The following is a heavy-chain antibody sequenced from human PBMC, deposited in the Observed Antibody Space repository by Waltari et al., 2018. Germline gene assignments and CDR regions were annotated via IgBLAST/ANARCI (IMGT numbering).Heavy chain of an antibody. Sequence: QVQLVQSGAEVKKPGASVKVSCKASGYTFTGYYMHWVRQAPGQGLEWMGWINPNSGGTNYAQKFQGRVTMTRDTSISTAYMELSRLRSDDTAVYYCARARDTIFGVVIDDYCGQGTLVTVSS. J-gene: IGHJ4*02. D-gene: IGHD3-3*01. CDR3: ARARDTIFGVVIDDY. V-gene: IGHV1-2*02. CDR1: GYTFTGYY. CDR2: INPNSGGT.